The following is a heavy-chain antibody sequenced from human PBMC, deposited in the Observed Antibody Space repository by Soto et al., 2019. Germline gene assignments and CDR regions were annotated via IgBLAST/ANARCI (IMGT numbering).Heavy chain of an antibody. V-gene: IGHV3-21*01. CDR3: ARAAGTRNYYYYMDV. CDR2: ISSSSSYI. Sequence: GGSLRLSCAASGFTFSSYSMNWVRQAPGKGLEWVSSISSSSSYIYYADSVKGRFTISRDNAKNSLYLQMNSLRAEDTAVYYCARAAGTRNYYYYMDVWGKGTTVTVSS. CDR1: GFTFSSYS. J-gene: IGHJ6*03.